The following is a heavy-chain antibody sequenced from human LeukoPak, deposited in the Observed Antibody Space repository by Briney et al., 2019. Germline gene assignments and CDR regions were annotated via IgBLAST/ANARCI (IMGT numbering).Heavy chain of an antibody. V-gene: IGHV4-59*01. J-gene: IGHJ3*02. CDR2: IYYSGST. Sequence: PSETLSLTCTVSGGSISSYYWSWIRQPPGKGLEWIGYIYYSGSTNYNPSLKSRVTISLYTSKNQFSLKLSSVTAADTAVYYCARGRKITMIVVVITGLSGGAFDIWGQDKMVTVSS. CDR1: GGSISSYY. CDR3: ARGRKITMIVVVITGLSGGAFDI. D-gene: IGHD3-22*01.